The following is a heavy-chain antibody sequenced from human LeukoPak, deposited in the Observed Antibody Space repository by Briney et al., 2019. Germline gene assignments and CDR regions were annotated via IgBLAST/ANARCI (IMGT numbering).Heavy chain of an antibody. CDR1: GFIFRSYA. J-gene: IGHJ4*02. CDR3: ARDGGEYSSSPGDY. V-gene: IGHV3-23*01. D-gene: IGHD6-6*01. Sequence: PGGSLRLSCAASGFIFRSYAMGWVRQAPGKGLEWVSAISGSGGGTYYADSVKGRFTISRDNFKNSLYVQMNSLRAEDTAVYYCARDGGEYSSSPGDYWGQGTLVTVSS. CDR2: ISGSGGGT.